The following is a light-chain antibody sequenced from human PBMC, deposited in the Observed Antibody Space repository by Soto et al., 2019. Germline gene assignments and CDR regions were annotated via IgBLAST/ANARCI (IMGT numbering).Light chain of an antibody. CDR3: GSWDSSLSAVV. J-gene: IGLJ2*01. CDR2: DNT. V-gene: IGLV1-51*01. CDR1: TSNIGNCY. Sequence: QSVLTQPPSVSAAPGQKVTISCSGSTSNIGNCYVSWYQLLPGTAPKLLIYDNTKRPSGIPDRFSASKSGTSATLDISRLQTGDEAEYYCGSWDSSLSAVVFGGGTKVTVL.